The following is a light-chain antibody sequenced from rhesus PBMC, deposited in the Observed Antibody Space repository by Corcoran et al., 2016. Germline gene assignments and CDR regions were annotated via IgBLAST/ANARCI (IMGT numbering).Light chain of an antibody. CDR1: SLKTYD. CDR3: NSWDNSGTHL. V-gene: IGLV3-43*01. CDR2: GNN. Sequence: SSGLTQEPALSVALGHTVRMTCQGDSLKTYDASWYQQKPGQVPVLVVYGNNYRPSGIPERFSGSWSGNTNSLTITAAQVEDEADYYCNSWDNSGTHLFGGGTRLIVL. J-gene: IGLJ2*01.